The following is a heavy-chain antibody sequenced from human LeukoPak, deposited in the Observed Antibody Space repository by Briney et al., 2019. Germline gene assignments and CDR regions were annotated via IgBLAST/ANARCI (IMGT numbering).Heavy chain of an antibody. J-gene: IGHJ4*02. CDR2: ISSSSSTI. CDR1: GFTFSSYS. V-gene: IGHV3-48*04. CDR3: AKGSGLSSSSPDYFDY. Sequence: GGSLRLSCAASGFTFSSYSMNWVRQAPGKGLEWVSYISSSSSTIYYADSVKGRFTISRDNAKNSLYLQMNSLRAEDMALYYCAKGSGLSSSSPDYFDYWGQGTLVTVSS. D-gene: IGHD6-6*01.